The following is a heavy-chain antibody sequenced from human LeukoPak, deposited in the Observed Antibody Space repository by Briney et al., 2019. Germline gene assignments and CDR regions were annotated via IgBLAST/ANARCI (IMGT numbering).Heavy chain of an antibody. V-gene: IGHV4-59*08. Sequence: PSKTLSLTCTVSGGSISSYYRSWIRQPPGKGLEWIGYIYYSGSTNYNPSLKSRVTISVDTSKNQFSLKLSSVTAADTAVYYCARRYGVAKNPNWYFDLWGRGTLVTVSS. J-gene: IGHJ2*01. CDR3: ARRYGVAKNPNWYFDL. CDR2: IYYSGST. CDR1: GGSISSYY. D-gene: IGHD1-14*01.